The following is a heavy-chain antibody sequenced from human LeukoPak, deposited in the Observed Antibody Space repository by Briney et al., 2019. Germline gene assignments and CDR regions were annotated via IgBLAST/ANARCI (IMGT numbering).Heavy chain of an antibody. CDR3: ARGRTVTTGYGMDV. J-gene: IGHJ6*02. Sequence: SETLSLTCTVSGGSISSYYWSWIRQPPGKGLEWIGYIYYSGSTNYNPSLKSRVTISVDTSKNQFSLKLSSVTAADTAVYYCARGRTVTTGYGMDVWAQGTTVTVSS. CDR1: GGSISSYY. D-gene: IGHD4-17*01. V-gene: IGHV4-59*01. CDR2: IYYSGST.